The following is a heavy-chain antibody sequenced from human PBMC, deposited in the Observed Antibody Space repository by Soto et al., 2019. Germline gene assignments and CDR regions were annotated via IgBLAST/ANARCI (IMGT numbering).Heavy chain of an antibody. J-gene: IGHJ4*02. D-gene: IGHD4-17*01. CDR3: AREPPSPRYGDYGAVDY. CDR1: GFTFSSYG. V-gene: IGHV3-33*01. CDR2: IWYDGSNK. Sequence: QVQLVESGGGVVQPGRSLRLSCAASGFTFSSYGMHWVRQAPGKGLERVAAIWYDGSNKYYADSVKGRFTISRDNSKNTLYLQMNSLRAEDTAVYYCAREPPSPRYGDYGAVDYWGQGTLVTVSS.